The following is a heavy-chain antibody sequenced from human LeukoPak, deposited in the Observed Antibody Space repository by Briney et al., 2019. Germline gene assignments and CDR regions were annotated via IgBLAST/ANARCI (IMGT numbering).Heavy chain of an antibody. V-gene: IGHV3-30*18. J-gene: IGHJ4*02. CDR3: GKDKWPTVTTSWVGY. CDR1: GFTFSSYG. Sequence: GGSLRLSCAASGFTFSSYGMHWVRQAPGKGLEWVAVISYDGRSKYYADSVKGRFTISRDNSKNTLYLQMNSLRAEDTAVYYCGKDKWPTVTTSWVGYWGQGTLVTVSS. CDR2: ISYDGRSK. D-gene: IGHD4-17*01.